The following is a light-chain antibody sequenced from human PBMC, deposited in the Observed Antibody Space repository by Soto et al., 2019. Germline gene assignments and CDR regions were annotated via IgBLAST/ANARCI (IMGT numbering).Light chain of an antibody. CDR3: QQYNKWPLT. V-gene: IGKV3-15*01. CDR1: QSFSSD. CDR2: STS. J-gene: IGKJ4*01. Sequence: EIVMTQSPATLSVSPGERATLSCRASQSFSSDLAWYQHKPGQAPRLLIYSTSTRATGVPDRFSGSGSGTEFTLTISSLQSEDFAVYYCQQYNKWPLTFGGGTKVGTK.